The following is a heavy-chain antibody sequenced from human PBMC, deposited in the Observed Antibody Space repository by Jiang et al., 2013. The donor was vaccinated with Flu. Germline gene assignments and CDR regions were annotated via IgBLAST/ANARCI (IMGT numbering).Heavy chain of an antibody. Sequence: LLKPSETLSLTCAVYGGSFSGYYWSWIRQPPGKGLEWIGEINHSGSTNYNPSLKSRVTISVDTSKNQFSLKLSSVTAADTAVYYCARGLRVGGGPFDYWGQGTLVTVSS. D-gene: IGHD2-15*01. J-gene: IGHJ4*02. CDR2: INHSGST. CDR1: GGSFSGYY. V-gene: IGHV4-34*01. CDR3: ARGLRVGGGPFDY.